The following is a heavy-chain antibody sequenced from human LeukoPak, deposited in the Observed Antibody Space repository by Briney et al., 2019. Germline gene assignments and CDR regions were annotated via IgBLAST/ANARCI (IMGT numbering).Heavy chain of an antibody. D-gene: IGHD3-22*01. Sequence: SETLSLTCTVSGGSISSYYWSWIRRPPGQGRKWIGYIYSSGSTNYNPSLKSRVTISVDTSKTQFSLKLSSVTAADTAVYYCARQYSSGYYTFGYWGQGTLVTVSS. V-gene: IGHV4-59*08. CDR3: ARQYSSGYYTFGY. J-gene: IGHJ4*02. CDR1: GGSISSYY. CDR2: IYSSGST.